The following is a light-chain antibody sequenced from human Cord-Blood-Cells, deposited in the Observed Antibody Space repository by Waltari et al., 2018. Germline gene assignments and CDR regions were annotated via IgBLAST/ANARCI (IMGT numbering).Light chain of an antibody. Sequence: QSALTHPASVSGSPGQSITISCTGTSSDVGGYNYVSWYQQHPGKAPKLMIYEVSNRPSGVSNRFSGSKSGNTASLTISGLQAEDEADYYCSSYTSSSTSYVVFGGGTKLTVL. CDR3: SSYTSSSTSYVV. J-gene: IGLJ2*01. V-gene: IGLV2-14*01. CDR2: EVS. CDR1: SSDVGGYNY.